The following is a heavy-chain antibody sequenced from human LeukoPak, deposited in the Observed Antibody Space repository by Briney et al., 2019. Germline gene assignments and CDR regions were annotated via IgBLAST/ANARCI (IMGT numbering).Heavy chain of an antibody. CDR3: ASLLTPYHGSGGGGMDV. CDR1: GFTFSTHW. D-gene: IGHD3-10*01. V-gene: IGHV3-74*01. CDR2: ISGDGSMT. J-gene: IGHJ6*02. Sequence: GGSLRLSCAASGFTFSTHWMYWVRQAPGRELVWVSRISGDGSMTSYADSVKGRFTISRDNAKDTLYLQMTSLRVEDTAVYSCASLLTPYHGSGGGGMDVWGQGITVTVSS.